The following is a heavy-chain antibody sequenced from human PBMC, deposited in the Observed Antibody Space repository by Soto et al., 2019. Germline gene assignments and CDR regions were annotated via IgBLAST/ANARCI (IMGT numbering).Heavy chain of an antibody. D-gene: IGHD1-7*01. V-gene: IGHV1-24*01. CDR1: GYTLTELS. CDR3: ATRTSLSDGGFNWFYP. CDR2: FDPEDGET. J-gene: IGHJ5*02. Sequence: GASVKVSCKVSGYTLTELSMHWVRQAPGKGLEWMGGFDPEDGETIYAQKFQGRVTVTEDTSTDTAYMELSSLRSEDTAVYYCATRTSLSDGGFNWFYPWG.